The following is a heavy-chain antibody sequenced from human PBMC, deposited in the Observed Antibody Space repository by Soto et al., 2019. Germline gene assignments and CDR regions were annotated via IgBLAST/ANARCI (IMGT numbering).Heavy chain of an antibody. Sequence: GGTLRLSCAASGFTFSSYAMSWVRQAPGKGLEWVSAISGSGGSTYYADSVKGRFTISRDNSKNTLNLQMNSLRAEDTAVYYSATKERRVGVPWLMTDAFDIWGQGTTVTVSS. D-gene: IGHD6-19*01. V-gene: IGHV3-23*01. CDR2: ISGSGGST. CDR1: GFTFSSYA. CDR3: ATKERRVGVPWLMTDAFDI. J-gene: IGHJ3*02.